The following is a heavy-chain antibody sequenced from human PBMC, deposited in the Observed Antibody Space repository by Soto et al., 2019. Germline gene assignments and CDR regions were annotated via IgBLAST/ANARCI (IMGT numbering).Heavy chain of an antibody. J-gene: IGHJ4*02. Sequence: SETLSLTCSVSGVSISIYFWSWIRQAPGRGLEWIGYTYHRGSTNYSPSLKSRVAISLDTSENQFSLKVNSVTAADTAVYYCARIGGYHGPLDYWGQGTPVTVSS. V-gene: IGHV4-59*01. CDR1: GVSISIYF. D-gene: IGHD6-25*01. CDR3: ARIGGYHGPLDY. CDR2: TYHRGST.